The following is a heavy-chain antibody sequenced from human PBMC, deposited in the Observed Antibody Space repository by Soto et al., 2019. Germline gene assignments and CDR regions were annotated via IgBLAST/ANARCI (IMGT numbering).Heavy chain of an antibody. CDR2: VYYNGNT. V-gene: IGHV4-39*01. CDR1: GGSIRSGSNY. CDR3: VRQTIVRGVLSWFDP. D-gene: IGHD3-10*01. Sequence: QLQLQEAGPRLVKPSETLSLICSVSGGSIRSGSNYWAWIRQPPGKGLDWIGTVYYNGNTYYNASLKSRVTTAADTYKKQFSLKLRSVSAADTAVYYCVRQTIVRGVLSWFDPWGQGTLVTVS. J-gene: IGHJ5*02.